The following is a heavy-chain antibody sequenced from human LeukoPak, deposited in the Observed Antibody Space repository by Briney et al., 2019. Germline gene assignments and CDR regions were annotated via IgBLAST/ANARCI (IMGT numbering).Heavy chain of an antibody. CDR3: ARGDYDILTGYLAPGAFDI. V-gene: IGHV1-24*01. CDR1: GYTLTELS. D-gene: IGHD3-9*01. Sequence: GASVKVSCKVSGYTLTELSMHWVRQAPGKGLEWMGGFDPEDGETIYAQKFQGRVTMTEDTSTDTAYMELSSLRSEDTAVYYCARGDYDILTGYLAPGAFDIWGQGTMVTVSS. CDR2: FDPEDGET. J-gene: IGHJ3*02.